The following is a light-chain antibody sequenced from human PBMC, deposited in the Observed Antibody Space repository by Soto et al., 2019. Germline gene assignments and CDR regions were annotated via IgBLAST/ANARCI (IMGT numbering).Light chain of an antibody. Sequence: DIQMTQSPSSLSASVGDRVTITCRASQSISNYLNWYQQKPGKAPNLLIYAASNLQGGVPSRFSGSGSGTDFTLTISSLQPEDFATYYCQQSFNSPRTFGQGTKVEIK. J-gene: IGKJ2*01. CDR2: AAS. V-gene: IGKV1-39*01. CDR3: QQSFNSPRT. CDR1: QSISNY.